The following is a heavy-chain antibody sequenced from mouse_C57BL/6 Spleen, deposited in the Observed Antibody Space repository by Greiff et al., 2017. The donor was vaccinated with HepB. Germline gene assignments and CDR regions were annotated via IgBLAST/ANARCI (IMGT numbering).Heavy chain of an antibody. CDR2: ISSGSSTI. J-gene: IGHJ4*01. CDR3: ARGLLPYYYAMDY. Sequence: EVQVVESGGGLVKPGGSLKLSCAASGFTFSDYGMHWVRQDAEKGLEGVAYISSGSSTIYYADTVKGRFTISRDNAKNTLFLQMTSLRSEDTAMYYCARGLLPYYYAMDYWGQGTSVTVSS. V-gene: IGHV5-17*01. CDR1: GFTFSDYG. D-gene: IGHD3-1*01.